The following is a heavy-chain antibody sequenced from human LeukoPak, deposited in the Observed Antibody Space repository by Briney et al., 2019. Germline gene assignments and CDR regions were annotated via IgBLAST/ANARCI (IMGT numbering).Heavy chain of an antibody. CDR3: ARGPRYYDFWSGSWAFDY. J-gene: IGHJ4*02. Sequence: SETLSLTCAVYGGSFSGYYWSWIRQPPGKGLEWIGEINHSGSTNYNPSLKSRVTISVDTSKNQFSLKLSSVTAADTAVYYCARGPRYYDFWSGSWAFDYWDQGTLVTVSS. CDR1: GGSFSGYY. V-gene: IGHV4-34*01. D-gene: IGHD3-3*01. CDR2: INHSGST.